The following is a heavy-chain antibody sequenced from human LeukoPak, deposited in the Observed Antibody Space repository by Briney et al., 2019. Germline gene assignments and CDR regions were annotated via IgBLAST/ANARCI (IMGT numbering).Heavy chain of an antibody. V-gene: IGHV3-7*01. CDR3: AKDSLRTFLNPVAAS. J-gene: IGHJ5*02. CDR1: GFIFTTYW. CDR2: IKQDGSEK. D-gene: IGHD3-16*01. Sequence: GWSLRLSCPASGFIFTTYWLSWVRQAPGRGLEWVATIKQDGSEKYYVDSVKGRFTISRDNADNSLFQQINTLRAEDTAVYYCAKDSLRTFLNPVAASWGQGTLVTVSS.